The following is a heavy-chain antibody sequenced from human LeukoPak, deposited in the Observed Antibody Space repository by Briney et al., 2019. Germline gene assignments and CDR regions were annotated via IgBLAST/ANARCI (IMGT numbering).Heavy chain of an antibody. V-gene: IGHV3-7*01. D-gene: IGHD3-10*01. CDR3: ARRMVRGVITFDY. CDR2: IKQDGSEK. J-gene: IGHJ4*02. CDR1: GFTFSSYW. Sequence: GGSLRLSCAASGFTFSSYWMSWVRQAPGKGLEWVANIKQDGSEKYYVDSVKGRFAISRDNAKNSLYLQMNSLRAEDTAVYYCARRMVRGVITFDYWGQGTLVTVSS.